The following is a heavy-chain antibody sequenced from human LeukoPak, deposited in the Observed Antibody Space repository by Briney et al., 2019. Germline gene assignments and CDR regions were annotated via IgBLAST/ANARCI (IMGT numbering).Heavy chain of an antibody. CDR2: IYYSGST. CDR3: AKGVTLDY. D-gene: IGHD3-10*01. CDR1: GGSISSSSYY. Sequence: SETLSLTCTVSGGSISSSSYYWGWIRQPPGKGLEWIGYIYYSGSTNYNPSLKSRVTISVDTSKNQFSLKLSSVTAADTAVYYCAKGVTLDYWGQGTLVTVSS. J-gene: IGHJ4*02. V-gene: IGHV4-61*05.